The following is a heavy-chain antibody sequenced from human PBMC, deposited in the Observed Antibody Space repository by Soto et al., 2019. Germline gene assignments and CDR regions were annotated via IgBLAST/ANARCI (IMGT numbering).Heavy chain of an antibody. D-gene: IGHD3-3*01. J-gene: IGHJ4*02. V-gene: IGHV4-30-4*01. CDR2: IYYSGST. CDR1: GGSISSGDYY. CDR3: ARAVDFWSGYHDY. Sequence: SETLSLTCTVSGGSISSGDYYWSWIRQPPGKGLEWIGYIYYSGSTYYNPSLKSRVTISVDTSKNQFSLKLSSVTAADTAVYYCARAVDFWSGYHDYWGQGTLVTVSS.